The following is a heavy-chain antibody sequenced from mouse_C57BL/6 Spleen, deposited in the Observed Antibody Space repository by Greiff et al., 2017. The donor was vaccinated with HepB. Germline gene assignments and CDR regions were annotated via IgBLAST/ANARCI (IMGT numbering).Heavy chain of an antibody. J-gene: IGHJ3*01. Sequence: EVQLQQSGGGLVKPGGSLKLSCAASGFTFSDYGMHWVRQAPEKGLEWVAYISSGSSTIYYADTVKGRFTISRDNAKNTLFLQMTSLRSEDTAMYYCAKGGVYYCYDRFAYWGQGTLVTVSA. D-gene: IGHD2-2*01. CDR2: ISSGSSTI. V-gene: IGHV5-17*01. CDR1: GFTFSDYG. CDR3: AKGGVYYCYDRFAY.